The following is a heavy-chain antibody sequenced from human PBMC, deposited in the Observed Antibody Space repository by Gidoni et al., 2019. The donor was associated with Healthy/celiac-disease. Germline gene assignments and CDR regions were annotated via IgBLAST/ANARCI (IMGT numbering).Heavy chain of an antibody. D-gene: IGHD6-13*01. Sequence: HVQLQQSGAGLLKPSETLSLTCAVYGGSFSGYYWSWIRQPPGKGLEWIGEINHSGSTNYNPSRKRRVTISVDTSKNQFSLRLSAVTAADTAVYYCARRRGRSSSVWSGGYWGQGTLVTVSS. CDR3: ARRRGRSSSVWSGGY. CDR1: GGSFSGYY. CDR2: INHSGST. J-gene: IGHJ4*02. V-gene: IGHV4-34*01.